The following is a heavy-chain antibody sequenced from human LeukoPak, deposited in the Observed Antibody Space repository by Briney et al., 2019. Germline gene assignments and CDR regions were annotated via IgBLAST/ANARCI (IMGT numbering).Heavy chain of an antibody. CDR2: INPNSGGT. CDR1: GYTFTTYG. Sequence: ASVKVSSKASGYTFTTYGINWVRQAPGQGLEWMGWINPNSGGTNYAQKFQGRVTMTRDTSISTAYMELSRLRSDDTAVYYCARVQAVAGTIVPWFDPWGQGTLVTVSS. CDR3: ARVQAVAGTIVPWFDP. V-gene: IGHV1-2*02. J-gene: IGHJ5*02. D-gene: IGHD6-19*01.